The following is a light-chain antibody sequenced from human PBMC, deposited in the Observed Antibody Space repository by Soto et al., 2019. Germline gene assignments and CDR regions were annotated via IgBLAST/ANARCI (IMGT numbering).Light chain of an antibody. CDR3: QQRSNWLLT. J-gene: IGKJ5*01. Sequence: IVLTQSPPTLSLSPGERTTLSGRASQSVSSYLAWYQQKPGQAPRLLIYDASNRATGIRARFSGSGSGTDFTLTISSLEPEDFAVYYCQQRSNWLLTFGQGTRLEIK. CDR2: DAS. V-gene: IGKV3-11*01. CDR1: QSVSSY.